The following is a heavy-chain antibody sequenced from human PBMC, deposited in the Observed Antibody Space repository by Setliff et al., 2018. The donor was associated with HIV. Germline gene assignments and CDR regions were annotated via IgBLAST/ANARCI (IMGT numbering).Heavy chain of an antibody. CDR2: VYHSGTT. V-gene: IGHV4-38-2*01. J-gene: IGHJ3*02. Sequence: SETLSLTCAVSGYSISTAYYWGWIRQPPGKGLEWIGSVYHSGTTYYNPSLKSRVTISVDMSNNQFSLKVTSVTAADTAVYYCARSKTFYDFWGGYYTHGAFKIWGLGTMVTVSS. CDR3: ARSKTFYDFWGGYYTHGAFKI. D-gene: IGHD3-3*01. CDR1: GYSISTAYY.